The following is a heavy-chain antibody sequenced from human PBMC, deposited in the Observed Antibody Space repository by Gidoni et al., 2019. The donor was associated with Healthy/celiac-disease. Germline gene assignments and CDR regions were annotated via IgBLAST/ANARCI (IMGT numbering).Heavy chain of an antibody. Sequence: HVPLVQSGAEVKTPGASVKVFCTASGYTFTSHGINRVRQATGQWLEWMGWMNPNSGNTGYAQKFQGRVTMTRNTSISTAYMELSSLRSEGTAVYYCARGIHCSGGSCYSFGSAFDPWGQGTLVTVSS. CDR3: ARGIHCSGGSCYSFGSAFDP. CDR1: GYTFTSHG. V-gene: IGHV1-8*01. CDR2: MNPNSGNT. J-gene: IGHJ5*02. D-gene: IGHD2-15*01.